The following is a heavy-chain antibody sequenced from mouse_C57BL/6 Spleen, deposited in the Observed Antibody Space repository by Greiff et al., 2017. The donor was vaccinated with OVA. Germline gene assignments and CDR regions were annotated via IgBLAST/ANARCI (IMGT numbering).Heavy chain of an antibody. CDR2: NNPSNGGT. D-gene: IGHD3-1*01. J-gene: IGHJ2*01. Sequence: QVQLQQPGTELVKPGASVKLSCKASGYTFTSYWMHWVKQRPGPGLEWIGNNNPSNGGTNYNEKFKSKATLTVDKSSSTSYMHLSSLTSADSAVYYCAREGLLGDFDYWGQGTTLTVSS. CDR1: GYTFTSYW. CDR3: AREGLLGDFDY. V-gene: IGHV1-53*01.